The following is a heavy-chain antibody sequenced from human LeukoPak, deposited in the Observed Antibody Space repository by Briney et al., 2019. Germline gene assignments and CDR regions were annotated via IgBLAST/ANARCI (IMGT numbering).Heavy chain of an antibody. D-gene: IGHD2-2*01. CDR3: ARANNTSWHN. Sequence: HPGGSLRLSCATSGFTFSSNSMSWFRHAPGTGLDWVANIKPDGSAESYAASVKGRFTVSRDNAKTSLYMQMNSLRVEDPAVYYCARANNTSWHNWGQGTLVTVSS. J-gene: IGHJ4*02. CDR2: IKPDGSAE. CDR1: GFTFSSNS. V-gene: IGHV3-7*01.